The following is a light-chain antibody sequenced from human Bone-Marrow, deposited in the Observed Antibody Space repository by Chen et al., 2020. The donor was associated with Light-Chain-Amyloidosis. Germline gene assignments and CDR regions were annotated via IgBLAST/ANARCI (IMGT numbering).Light chain of an antibody. CDR3: QSADSRGTYEVI. J-gene: IGLJ2*01. CDR1: DLPTKY. V-gene: IGLV3-25*03. Sequence: SYELTQPPSVSVSPAQTARTTRSGDDLPTKYAYLSHHKPGQAPVLVIHRDTERPSGISERFSGPSSATTATLTISGVQAEDEADYHCQSADSRGTYEVIFGGGTKLTVL. CDR2: RDT.